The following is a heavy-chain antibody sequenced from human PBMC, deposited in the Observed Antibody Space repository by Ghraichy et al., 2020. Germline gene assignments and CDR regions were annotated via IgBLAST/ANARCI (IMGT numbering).Heavy chain of an antibody. CDR3: ASSTVGDYWYFDL. Sequence: SETLSLTCTVSGGSISSGDYYWSWIRQPPGKGLEWIGYIYYSGSTYYNPSLKSRVTISVDTSKNQFSLKLSSVTAADTAVYYCASSTVGDYWYFDLWGRGTLVTVSS. J-gene: IGHJ2*01. CDR1: GGSISSGDYY. CDR2: IYYSGST. V-gene: IGHV4-30-4*01. D-gene: IGHD4-23*01.